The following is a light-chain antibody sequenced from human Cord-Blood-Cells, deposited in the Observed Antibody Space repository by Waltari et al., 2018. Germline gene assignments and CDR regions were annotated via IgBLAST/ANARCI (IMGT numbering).Light chain of an antibody. Sequence: QSALTQPASVSGSPGQSITISCTGTSSDVGGYNYVSWYQQHPGKAPKLMVYDVSNRPAGVSNRFSGSKSGNTASLTICGLQAEDEADYYCSSYTSSSTLVLFGGGTKLTVL. CDR1: SSDVGGYNY. V-gene: IGLV2-14*01. CDR2: DVS. CDR3: SSYTSSSTLVL. J-gene: IGLJ2*01.